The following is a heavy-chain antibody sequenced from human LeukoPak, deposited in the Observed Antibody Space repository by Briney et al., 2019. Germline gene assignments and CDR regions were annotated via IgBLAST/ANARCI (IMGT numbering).Heavy chain of an antibody. V-gene: IGHV4-59*01. J-gene: IGHJ4*02. Sequence: SETLSLTCTVSGGSISSYLWSWIRQPPGKGLEWIGYIYYSGSTNYNPSLKSRVTILVDTSKNQFSLKVSSVTAADTAVYYCARSPDYGDYPFDYWGQGTLVTVSS. CDR1: GGSISSYL. CDR3: ARSPDYGDYPFDY. CDR2: IYYSGST. D-gene: IGHD4-17*01.